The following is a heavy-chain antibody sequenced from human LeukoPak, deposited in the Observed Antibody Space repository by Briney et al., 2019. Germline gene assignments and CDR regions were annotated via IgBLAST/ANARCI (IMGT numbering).Heavy chain of an antibody. CDR3: ARQWFGESHFDY. CDR1: GYSFTSYW. CDR2: IYSGDSDT. J-gene: IGHJ4*02. Sequence: ESLQISCKGSGYSFTSYWNGWVRQMPGKGLEGMGIIYSGDSDTRYSPSFQGQVTISADKSISTAYLQRSSLKASDSAMYYCARQWFGESHFDYWGQGTLVTVSS. D-gene: IGHD3-10*01. V-gene: IGHV5-51*01.